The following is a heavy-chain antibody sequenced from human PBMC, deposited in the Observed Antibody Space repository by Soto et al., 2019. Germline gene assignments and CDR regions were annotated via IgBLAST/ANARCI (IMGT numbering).Heavy chain of an antibody. CDR1: GGTFSSYT. V-gene: IGHV1-69*08. Sequence: QVQLVQSGAEVKKPGSSVKVSCKASGGTFSSYTISWVRQAPGQGLEWMGRIIPILGIANYAQKFQGRVTITADKSTSTAYMELSSLRSEDTAVYYCAREKYGSGIILSYWGQGTLVTVSS. D-gene: IGHD3-10*01. CDR3: AREKYGSGIILSY. J-gene: IGHJ4*02. CDR2: IIPILGIA.